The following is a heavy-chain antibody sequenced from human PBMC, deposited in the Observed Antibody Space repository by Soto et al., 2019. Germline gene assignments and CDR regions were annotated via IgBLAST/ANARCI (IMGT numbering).Heavy chain of an antibody. CDR1: GGTFSSYA. Sequence: ASVKVSCKASGGTFSSYAISWVRQAPGQGLEWMGGIIPIFGTANYAQKFQGRVTITADESTSTAYMELSSLRSEDTAVYYCARDRTGRDGYNHYFDYWGQGTLVTVSS. J-gene: IGHJ4*02. CDR3: ARDRTGRDGYNHYFDY. D-gene: IGHD5-12*01. V-gene: IGHV1-69*13. CDR2: IIPIFGTA.